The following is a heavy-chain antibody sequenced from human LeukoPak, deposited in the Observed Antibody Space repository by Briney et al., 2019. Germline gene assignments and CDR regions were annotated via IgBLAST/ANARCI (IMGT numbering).Heavy chain of an antibody. J-gene: IGHJ4*02. CDR3: ARPYSSSPTSRFDY. V-gene: IGHV4-39*07. Sequence: SETLSLTCTVSGGSISSSSYYWGWIRQPPGKGLEWIGSIYYSGSTYYNPSLKSRVTISVDTSKNQFSLKLSSVTAADTAVYYCARPYSSSPTSRFDYWGQGTLVTVSS. CDR1: GGSISSSSYY. D-gene: IGHD6-6*01. CDR2: IYYSGST.